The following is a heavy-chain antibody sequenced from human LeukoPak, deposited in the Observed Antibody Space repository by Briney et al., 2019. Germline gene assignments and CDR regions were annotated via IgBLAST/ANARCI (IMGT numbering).Heavy chain of an antibody. V-gene: IGHV3-23*01. CDR3: AKDFRAKYGPGACGWFDP. D-gene: IGHD3-10*01. Sequence: GGTLRLSCAASGFTFSIYGMGWVRQAPGKGLEWVSSISDNGGNTYYADSAKGRFTISRDNSKNTLYLQMTSLRAEDTALYYCAKDFRAKYGPGACGWFDPWGQGTLVTVSS. J-gene: IGHJ5*02. CDR1: GFTFSIYG. CDR2: ISDNGGNT.